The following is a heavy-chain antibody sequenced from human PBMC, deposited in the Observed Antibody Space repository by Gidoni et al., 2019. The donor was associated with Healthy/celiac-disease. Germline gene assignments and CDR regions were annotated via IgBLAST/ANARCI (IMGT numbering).Heavy chain of an antibody. D-gene: IGHD2-15*01. V-gene: IGHV2-5*02. Sequence: QITLKESGPTLVKPTQTLTLTCTFSGFSLSTSGVGVGWIRQPPGKALEWLALISWDDDKRYSPSLKSRLTITKDTSKNQVVLTMTNMDPVDTATYYCAHRQRRPNIVVVVAAADAFDIWGQGTKVTVSS. CDR2: ISWDDDK. J-gene: IGHJ3*02. CDR3: AHRQRRPNIVVVVAAADAFDI. CDR1: GFSLSTSGVG.